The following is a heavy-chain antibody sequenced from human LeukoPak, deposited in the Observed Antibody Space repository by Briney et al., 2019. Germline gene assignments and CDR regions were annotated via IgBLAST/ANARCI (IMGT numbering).Heavy chain of an antibody. CDR1: GGSFSGYY. V-gene: IGHV4-34*01. Sequence: SETLSLTCAVYGGSFSGYYWSWIRQPPGKGLEWVGEINHSGSTNYNPSLKSRVTISVDTSKNQFSLKLSSVTAADTAVYYCARGGWAVAGRFDYWGQGTLVTVSS. CDR2: INHSGST. D-gene: IGHD6-19*01. J-gene: IGHJ4*02. CDR3: ARGGWAVAGRFDY.